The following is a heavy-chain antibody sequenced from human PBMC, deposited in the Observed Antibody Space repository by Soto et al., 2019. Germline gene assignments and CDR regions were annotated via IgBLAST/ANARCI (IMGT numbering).Heavy chain of an antibody. CDR1: GGTFSNDA. CDR2: IIPIYGTT. Sequence: QVQLVQSGAEVKNHGSSVKVSCKTSGGTFSNDAITWVRQAPGQGLERMGGIIPIYGTTHYAQKLQDRLKLTADESTGTAYMELSSLRSDDTGVYYCARDGMGTIVGGMDVWGQGTTVTVSS. J-gene: IGHJ6*02. V-gene: IGHV1-69*01. CDR3: ARDGMGTIVGGMDV. D-gene: IGHD7-27*01.